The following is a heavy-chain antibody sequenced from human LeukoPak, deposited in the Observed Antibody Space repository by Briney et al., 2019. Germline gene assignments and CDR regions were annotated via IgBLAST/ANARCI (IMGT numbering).Heavy chain of an antibody. V-gene: IGHV4-59*11. Sequence: SETLSLICTVSGGSISSHYWSWIRQSPEKGLEWIGYIYYSGSTHYNPSLKGRVTMSLDTSKYQFSLRLSSVTVADTAVYYCARGLGGAYYYMDVWGKGTTVTVSS. CDR2: IYYSGST. J-gene: IGHJ6*03. CDR1: GGSISSHY. D-gene: IGHD3-16*01. CDR3: ARGLGGAYYYMDV.